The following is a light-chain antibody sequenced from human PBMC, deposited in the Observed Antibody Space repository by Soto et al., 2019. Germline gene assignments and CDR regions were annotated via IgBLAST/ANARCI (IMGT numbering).Light chain of an antibody. CDR1: QSVSSY. CDR2: DTS. Sequence: EIVLTQSPATLSLSPGERATLSCRASQSVSSYLAWYQQKPGQAPRLLIYDTSNRATGIPARFSGSGSGTDFTLTISGLEPADLGVYYCQQRHNWPITFGQGTRLEN. CDR3: QQRHNWPIT. V-gene: IGKV3-11*01. J-gene: IGKJ5*01.